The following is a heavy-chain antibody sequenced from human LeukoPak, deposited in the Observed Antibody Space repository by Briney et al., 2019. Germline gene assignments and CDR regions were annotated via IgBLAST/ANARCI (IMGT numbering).Heavy chain of an antibody. J-gene: IGHJ5*02. CDR1: GFSFSDYW. V-gene: IGHV3-7*01. D-gene: IGHD3-22*01. Sequence: LPGGSLRLSCAASGFSFSDYWMSWVRQAPGNGLEWVANIKQDGSEKHYVDSLRGRFTISRDNAKNSLDLQMNSLRAEDTAVYFCARDLYYFDSSGYYASDLWGQGTLVTVSS. CDR3: ARDLYYFDSSGYYASDL. CDR2: IKQDGSEK.